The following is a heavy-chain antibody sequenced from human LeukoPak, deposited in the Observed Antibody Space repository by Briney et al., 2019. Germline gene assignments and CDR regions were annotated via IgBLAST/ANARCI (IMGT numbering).Heavy chain of an antibody. D-gene: IGHD2-21*02. CDR1: GYTFTSYD. V-gene: IGHV1-8*01. Sequence: ASVKVSCKASGYTFTSYDINWVRQATGQGLEWMGWMNPNSGNTGYAQQFQGRVTMTRDMSTSAVYMELSSLRSEDTAVYYCAREFRSVVTAQYYYYMDVWGKGTTVTVSS. CDR3: AREFRSVVTAQYYYYMDV. CDR2: MNPNSGNT. J-gene: IGHJ6*03.